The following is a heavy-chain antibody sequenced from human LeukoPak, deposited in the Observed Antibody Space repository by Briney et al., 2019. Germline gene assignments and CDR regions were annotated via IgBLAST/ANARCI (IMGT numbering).Heavy chain of an antibody. CDR2: INPNSGDT. Sequence: ASVKVSCKASGYTFTGYYMHWVRQAPGQGLEWMGWINPNSGDTNYAQKFQGRVTMTRDTSTSTVYMELSSLRSEDTAVYYCASGYCSSTSCLYYFDYWGQGTLVTVSS. CDR1: GYTFTGYY. D-gene: IGHD2-2*01. CDR3: ASGYCSSTSCLYYFDY. V-gene: IGHV1-2*02. J-gene: IGHJ4*02.